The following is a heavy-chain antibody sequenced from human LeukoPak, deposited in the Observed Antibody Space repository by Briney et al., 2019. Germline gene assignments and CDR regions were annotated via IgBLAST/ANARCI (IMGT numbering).Heavy chain of an antibody. CDR3: AKGYYESSGYTFDY. CDR2: ISASGGST. CDR1: GLTSSSHA. J-gene: IGHJ4*02. Sequence: GGSLRLSCAASGLTSSSHAMSWVRQAPGKGLEWVSGISASGGSTYYADSVKGRFTIARDNFKNTLYLQMNNLRAEDTAVYYCAKGYYESSGYTFDYWGQGTLVTVSS. D-gene: IGHD3-22*01. V-gene: IGHV3-23*01.